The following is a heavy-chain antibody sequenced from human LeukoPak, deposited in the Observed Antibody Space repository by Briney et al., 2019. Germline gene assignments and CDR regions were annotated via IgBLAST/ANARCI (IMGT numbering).Heavy chain of an antibody. V-gene: IGHV4-38-2*01. CDR2: IYHSGST. CDR3: ARLSDCSGGSCSEDDY. D-gene: IGHD2-15*01. Sequence: SETLSLTCAVSGYSISSGYYWGWIRQPPGKGLEWIGSIYHSGSTYCNPSLKSRVTISVDTSKNQFSLKLSSVTAADTAVYYCARLSDCSGGSCSEDDYRGQGTLVTVSS. J-gene: IGHJ4*02. CDR1: GYSISSGYY.